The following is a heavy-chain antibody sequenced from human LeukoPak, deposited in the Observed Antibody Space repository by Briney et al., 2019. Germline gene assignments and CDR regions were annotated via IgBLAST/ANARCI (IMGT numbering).Heavy chain of an antibody. CDR1: GYSISSGYY. D-gene: IGHD2-15*01. J-gene: IGHJ6*03. Sequence: SETLSLTCTVSGYSISSGYYWGWIRQPPGKGLEWIGEINHSGSTNYNPSLKSRVTISVDTSKNQFSLKLSSVTAADTAVYYCARLGIYCSGGSCSPNMDVWGKGTTVTISS. V-gene: IGHV4-38-2*02. CDR3: ARLGIYCSGGSCSPNMDV. CDR2: INHSGST.